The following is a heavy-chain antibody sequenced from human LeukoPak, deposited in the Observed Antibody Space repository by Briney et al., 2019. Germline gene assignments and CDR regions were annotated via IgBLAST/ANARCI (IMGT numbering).Heavy chain of an antibody. CDR1: GFTFSSYA. Sequence: GGSLRLSCAASGFTFSSYAMHWVRQAPGKGLEWVAVISYDGSNKYYADSVKGRFTISRDNSKNTLYLQMNSLRAEDTAVYYCARGVRDGPGLPHYMDVWGKGTTVTISS. D-gene: IGHD4-11*01. CDR2: ISYDGSNK. CDR3: ARGVRDGPGLPHYMDV. J-gene: IGHJ6*03. V-gene: IGHV3-30*04.